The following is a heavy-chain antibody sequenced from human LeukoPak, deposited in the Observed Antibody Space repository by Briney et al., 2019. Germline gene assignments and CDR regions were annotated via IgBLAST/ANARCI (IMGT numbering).Heavy chain of an antibody. Sequence: SETLSLTCAVYGGSFSGYYWSWIRQPPGKGLEWIGEINHSGSTNYNPSLKSRVTISVDTSKNQFSLKLSSVTAADTAVYYCARGSSSWYRAQYDYWGQGTLVTVSS. CDR2: INHSGST. CDR1: GGSFSGYY. J-gene: IGHJ4*02. V-gene: IGHV4-34*01. D-gene: IGHD6-13*01. CDR3: ARGSSSWYRAQYDY.